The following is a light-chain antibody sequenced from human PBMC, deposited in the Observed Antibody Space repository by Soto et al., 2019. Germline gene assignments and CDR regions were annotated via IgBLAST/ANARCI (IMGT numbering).Light chain of an antibody. V-gene: IGLV2-14*03. CDR3: SSYTASRTVV. CDR1: NSDVGGYNP. Sequence: QSALTQPASVSGSPGQSITIACTGTNSDVGGYNPVPWYQLHPGKAPKLVIYDVSIRPPAVSDRFSGSTAGNTASLAISGLHAEDEAEYYCSSYTASRTVVFGGGTKLTVL. CDR2: DVS. J-gene: IGLJ3*02.